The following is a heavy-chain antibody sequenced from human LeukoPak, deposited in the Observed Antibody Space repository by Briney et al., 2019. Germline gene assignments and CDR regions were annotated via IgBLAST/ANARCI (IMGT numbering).Heavy chain of an antibody. Sequence: PGGSLRLSCAASGFSVRDNYMSWVRQAPGKGPEWVSVIYSSGSTYYADSVKGRFTISRDNSKNTLYLQMNSLRAEDTAVYYCASRVAVVGLDHWGQGTLVTVSS. V-gene: IGHV3-66*01. CDR3: ASRVAVVGLDH. D-gene: IGHD6-19*01. CDR1: GFSVRDNY. CDR2: IYSSGST. J-gene: IGHJ4*02.